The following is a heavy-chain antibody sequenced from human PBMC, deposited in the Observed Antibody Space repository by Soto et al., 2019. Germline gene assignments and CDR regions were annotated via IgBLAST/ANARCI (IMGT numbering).Heavy chain of an antibody. J-gene: IGHJ6*02. Sequence: RLSCTASGFTFGDYAMSWVRQAPGKGLEWVGFIRSKAYGGTTEYAASVKGRFTISRDDSKSIAYLQMNSLKTEDTAVYYCTRDLWPDIVVVPAANPVLGGMDVWGQGTTVTVSS. CDR1: GFTFGDYA. CDR3: TRDLWPDIVVVPAANPVLGGMDV. CDR2: IRSKAYGGTT. D-gene: IGHD2-2*01. V-gene: IGHV3-49*04.